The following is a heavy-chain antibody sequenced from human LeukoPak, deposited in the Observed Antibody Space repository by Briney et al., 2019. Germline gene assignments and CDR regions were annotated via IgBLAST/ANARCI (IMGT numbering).Heavy chain of an antibody. CDR2: IYYSGST. Sequence: PSETLSLTCTVSGGSISRGGYYWSWVRQHPGKGLEWIGYIYYSGSTYYNPSLKSRVTISVDTSKNQFSLKLSSVTAADTAVYYWARVPGSSGTNWFDPWGQGTLVTVSS. J-gene: IGHJ5*02. D-gene: IGHD3-22*01. CDR1: GGSISRGGYY. CDR3: ARVPGSSGTNWFDP. V-gene: IGHV4-31*03.